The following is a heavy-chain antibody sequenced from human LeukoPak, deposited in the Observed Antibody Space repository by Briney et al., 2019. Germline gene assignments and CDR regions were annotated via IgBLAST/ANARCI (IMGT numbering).Heavy chain of an antibody. J-gene: IGHJ6*02. D-gene: IGHD3-10*01. CDR1: GFTFSSYS. CDR3: AKPIRGSNGMDV. V-gene: IGHV3-21*01. CDR2: ISSSISYI. Sequence: GGSLRLSCAASGFTFSSYSMNWVRQAPGKGLEWVSSISSSISYIYYADSVKGRFTISRDNAKNSLYLQMNSLRAEDTAVYYCAKPIRGSNGMDVWGQGTTVTVSS.